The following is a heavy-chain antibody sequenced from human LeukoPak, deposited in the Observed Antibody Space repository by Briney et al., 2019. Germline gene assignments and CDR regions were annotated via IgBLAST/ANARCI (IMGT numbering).Heavy chain of an antibody. CDR2: IIPIFGTT. CDR3: ARVDPGRYFDWFAQNYYFDY. J-gene: IGHJ4*02. Sequence: SVKVSCKASGGTFSSYAISWVRQAPGQGLEWMGGIIPIFGTTNYAQKFQDRVTITADKSTSTAYMELSSLRSEDTAVYYCARVDPGRYFDWFAQNYYFDYWGQGTLVTVSS. D-gene: IGHD3-9*01. CDR1: GGTFSSYA. V-gene: IGHV1-69*06.